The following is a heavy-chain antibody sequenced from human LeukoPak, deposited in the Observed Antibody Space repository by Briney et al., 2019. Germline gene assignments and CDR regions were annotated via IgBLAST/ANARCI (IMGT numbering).Heavy chain of an antibody. Sequence: PGGSLRLSCAASGFTVSSNYMSWIRQPPGKGLEWIGEINHSGSTNYNPSLKSRVTISVDTSKNQFSLKLSSVTAADTAVYYCASTGYSSSWYGPFDYWGQGTLVTVSS. CDR3: ASTGYSSSWYGPFDY. CDR1: GFTVSSNY. D-gene: IGHD6-13*01. CDR2: INHSGST. V-gene: IGHV4-34*01. J-gene: IGHJ4*02.